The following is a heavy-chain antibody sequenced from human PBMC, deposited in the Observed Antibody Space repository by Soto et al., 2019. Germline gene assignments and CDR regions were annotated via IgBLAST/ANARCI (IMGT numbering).Heavy chain of an antibody. Sequence: QVQWVESGGGVVQPGRSRRLSCTASGFTFRSYDMHWVCQAPGKWPEWLAIIWHDGSNKYYADSVKDRVTISRDNSNNTLYLEMISLRVEDTAVYFCSRDGGLCSSTSCYYFANLGQEPQSPS. D-gene: IGHD2-2*01. J-gene: IGHJ4*01. CDR3: SRDGGLCSSTSCYYFAN. CDR1: GFTFRSYD. CDR2: IWHDGSNK. V-gene: IGHV3-33*01.